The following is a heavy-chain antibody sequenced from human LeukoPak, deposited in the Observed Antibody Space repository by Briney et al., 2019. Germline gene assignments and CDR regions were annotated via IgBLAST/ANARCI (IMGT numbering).Heavy chain of an antibody. CDR2: IYSDGSTK. CDR3: ATGPQSAAAGIFDY. J-gene: IGHJ4*02. Sequence: SGGSLRLSCAASGFTFSAYGMHWVRQAPGKGLEWVAVIYSDGSTKYYADSVKGRFTISRDSSENTLYLQMNSLRAEDTAVYYCATGPQSAAAGIFDYWGQGTLVTVSS. D-gene: IGHD6-13*01. V-gene: IGHV3-33*01. CDR1: GFTFSAYG.